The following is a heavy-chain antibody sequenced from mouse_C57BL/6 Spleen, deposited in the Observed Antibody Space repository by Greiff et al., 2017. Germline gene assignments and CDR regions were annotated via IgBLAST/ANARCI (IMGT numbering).Heavy chain of an antibody. V-gene: IGHV5-17*01. J-gene: IGHJ1*03. Sequence: EVQLVESGGGLVKPGGSLKLSCAASGFTFSDYGMHWVRQAPEKGLEWVAYISSGSSTIYYADKVKGRIPISRDNAKNTLFLQMTSLRSEDTAMYYCARLYCYDWYFDVWGTGTTVTVSS. CDR1: GFTFSDYG. D-gene: IGHD1-1*01. CDR2: ISSGSSTI. CDR3: ARLYCYDWYFDV.